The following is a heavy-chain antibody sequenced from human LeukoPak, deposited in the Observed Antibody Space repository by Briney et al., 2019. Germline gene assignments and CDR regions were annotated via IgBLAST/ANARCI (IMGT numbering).Heavy chain of an antibody. J-gene: IGHJ4*02. CDR1: GRSITGHY. D-gene: IGHD6-13*01. CDR2: IYTNEYT. CDR3: GRGGIAAAASGIDY. Sequence: SETLSLTCTVSGRSITGHYWSWIRQPAGKGLEWIGRIYTNEYTNYNPSLKKRVTMSVDTSKNQFSLRLSPVTAADTAVYYCGRGGIAAAASGIDYWGQGTLVAVSS. V-gene: IGHV4-4*07.